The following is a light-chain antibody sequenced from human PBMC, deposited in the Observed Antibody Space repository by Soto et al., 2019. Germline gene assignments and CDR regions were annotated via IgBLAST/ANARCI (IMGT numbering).Light chain of an antibody. J-gene: IGKJ5*01. CDR2: DAS. Sequence: RAILCLKYKDRATLSCRASQSVSSYLAWYQQKPGQAPRLLISDASNRASGIPARFRGSGSGTGFTLSIVSLVPEYFAVYSCQRRSHWSITFAQGTRLEI. CDR3: QRRSHWSIT. V-gene: IGKV3-11*01. CDR1: QSVSSY.